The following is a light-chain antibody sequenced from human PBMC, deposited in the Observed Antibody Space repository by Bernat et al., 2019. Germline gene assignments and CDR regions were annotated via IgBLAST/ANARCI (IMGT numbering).Light chain of an antibody. V-gene: IGLV1-44*01. CDR2: HNN. Sequence: QSVLTQPPSASGTPGQRVTISCSGSTSNIGSSTVTWFQQLPGTAPKLLIFHNNERPSGVPDRFSASKSGTSASLAISGLQSEDEADYYCSTWDGSLNGQVFGGGTKVTVL. CDR3: STWDGSLNGQV. CDR1: TSNIGSST. J-gene: IGLJ3*02.